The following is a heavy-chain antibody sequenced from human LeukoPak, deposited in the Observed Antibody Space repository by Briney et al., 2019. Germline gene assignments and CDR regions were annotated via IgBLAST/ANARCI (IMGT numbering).Heavy chain of an antibody. J-gene: IGHJ6*02. V-gene: IGHV1-18*01. D-gene: IGHD6-13*01. CDR1: GYTFTSYG. CDR3: ASSWYGDYYGMDV. CDR2: ISAYKGNT. Sequence: ASVKVSCKASGYTFTSYGISWARQAPGQGLEWMGWISAYKGNTNYAQKLQGRVTMTTDTSTSTAYMELRSLRSDDTAVYYCASSWYGDYYGMDVWGQGTTVTVSS.